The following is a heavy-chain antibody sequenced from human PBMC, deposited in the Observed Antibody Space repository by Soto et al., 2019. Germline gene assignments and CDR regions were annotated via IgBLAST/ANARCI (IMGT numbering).Heavy chain of an antibody. Sequence: GGSLRLSCAASGFTFSSYGMHWVRQAPGKGLEWVAVISFDGSNKLYAESVKGRFTISRDNSKNTLYLQMNSLRAEDTAVYYCAKDESSSGWSYYFDYWGQGILVTVSS. CDR3: AKDESSSGWSYYFDY. CDR2: ISFDGSNK. V-gene: IGHV3-30*18. J-gene: IGHJ4*02. CDR1: GFTFSSYG. D-gene: IGHD6-19*01.